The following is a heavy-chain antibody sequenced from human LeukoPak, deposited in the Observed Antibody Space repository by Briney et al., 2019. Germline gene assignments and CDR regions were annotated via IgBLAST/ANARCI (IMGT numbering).Heavy chain of an antibody. V-gene: IGHV1-2*02. CDR1: GYTFTSYD. D-gene: IGHD3-10*01. J-gene: IGHJ3*02. Sequence: ASVKVSCKASGYTFTSYDINWVRQATGQGLEWMGWINPNSGGTNYAQKFQGRVTMTRDTSISTAYMELSRLRSDDTAVYYCARDFISDALDIWGQGTMVTVSS. CDR3: ARDFISDALDI. CDR2: INPNSGGT.